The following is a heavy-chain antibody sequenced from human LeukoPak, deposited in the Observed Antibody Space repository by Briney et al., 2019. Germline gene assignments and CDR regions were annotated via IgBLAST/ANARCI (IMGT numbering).Heavy chain of an antibody. CDR1: GFTFSSYS. V-gene: IGHV3-21*01. CDR3: ARGQGDYDFWGNYMDV. CDR2: ISSSSRYI. Sequence: GGSLGLSCAASGFTFSSYSMNWVRQAPGKGLEWVSCISSSSRYIYYADSVKGRFTTSRDNAKNSLYLQMNSLRAEDTAVYYCARGQGDYDFWGNYMDVWAKGPRSPSP. J-gene: IGHJ6*03. D-gene: IGHD3-3*01.